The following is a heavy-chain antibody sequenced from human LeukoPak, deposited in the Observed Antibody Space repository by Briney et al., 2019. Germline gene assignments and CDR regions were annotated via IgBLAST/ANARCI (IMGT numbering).Heavy chain of an antibody. CDR1: GFTFSSYA. Sequence: GGSLRLSCAASGFTFSSYAMSWVRQAPGQGLEWMGVINPSGGSTSYAQKFQGRVTMTRDTSTRTVYMEVNSLRSEDTAVYYCARQGTYSSAIGMGYWGQGTLVTVSS. D-gene: IGHD6-19*01. J-gene: IGHJ4*02. CDR2: INPSGGST. CDR3: ARQGTYSSAIGMGY. V-gene: IGHV1-46*01.